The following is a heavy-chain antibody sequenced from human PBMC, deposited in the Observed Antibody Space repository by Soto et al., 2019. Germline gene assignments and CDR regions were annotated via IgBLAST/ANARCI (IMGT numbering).Heavy chain of an antibody. J-gene: IGHJ6*02. CDR2: IYHSGSA. CDR3: ARGAFYCTNGVCYPRDLDV. Sequence: SETLSLTCAVSGGSISSGGYSWSWIRQPPGKGLEWIGYIYHSGSAYYNPSLKSRVTISVDRSKNQFSLKLSSVTAADTAVYYCARGAFYCTNGVCYPRDLDVWGQGTTVTVSS. V-gene: IGHV4-30-2*01. D-gene: IGHD2-8*01. CDR1: GGSISSGGYS.